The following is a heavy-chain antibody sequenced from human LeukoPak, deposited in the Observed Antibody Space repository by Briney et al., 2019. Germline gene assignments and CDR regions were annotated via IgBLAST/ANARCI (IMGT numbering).Heavy chain of an antibody. D-gene: IGHD6-19*01. J-gene: IGHJ4*02. Sequence: PSETLSLTCTVSGGSISSYYWSWIRQPPGKGLEWIGYIYYSGSTNYNPSLKSRVTISVDTSKNQFSLKLSSVTAADTAVYYCARVEYSCGWYSFDYWGQGTLVTVSS. V-gene: IGHV4-59*01. CDR1: GGSISSYY. CDR3: ARVEYSCGWYSFDY. CDR2: IYYSGST.